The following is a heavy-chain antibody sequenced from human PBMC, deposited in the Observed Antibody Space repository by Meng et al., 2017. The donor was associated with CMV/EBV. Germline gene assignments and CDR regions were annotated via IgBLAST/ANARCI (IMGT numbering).Heavy chain of an antibody. D-gene: IGHD1-20*01. CDR1: GGTFSSYA. J-gene: IGHJ6*02. CDR3: ARALRVKKYNSHPDV. Sequence: KISCKASGGTFSSYAISWVRQAPGQGLEWMGGIIPILGIANYAQKFQGRVTITADKSTSTAYMELSSLRSEDTAVYYCARALRVKKYNSHPDVWGQGTTVTVSS. CDR2: IIPILGIA. V-gene: IGHV1-69*10.